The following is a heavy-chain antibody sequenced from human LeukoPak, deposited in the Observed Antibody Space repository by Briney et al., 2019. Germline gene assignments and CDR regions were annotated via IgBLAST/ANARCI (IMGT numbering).Heavy chain of an antibody. D-gene: IGHD6-13*01. CDR1: GGSISTTDHY. V-gene: IGHV4-39*07. CDR3: ARRGAAAGNFDY. CDR2: IYYSGST. Sequence: SETLSLTCTVSGGSISTTDHYWGWIRQPPGKGLEWIGSIYYSGSTYNNPSLKSRVTISVDTSKNQFSLKLTSVTAADTAVYYCARRGAAAGNFDYWGQGTLVTVSS. J-gene: IGHJ4*02.